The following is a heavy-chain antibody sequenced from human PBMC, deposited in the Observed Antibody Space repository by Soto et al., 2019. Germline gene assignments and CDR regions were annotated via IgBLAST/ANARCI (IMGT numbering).Heavy chain of an antibody. Sequence: GGPVKVSCQASGYTFTRYDINWGGQATGQGLEWMGWMNPNSGNTGYAQKFQGRVTMTRNTSISTAYMELSSLRSEDTAVYYCARGSSGSSFDYWGQGTLVTVSS. CDR1: GYTFTRYD. D-gene: IGHD1-26*01. CDR2: MNPNSGNT. V-gene: IGHV1-8*01. J-gene: IGHJ4*02. CDR3: ARGSSGSSFDY.